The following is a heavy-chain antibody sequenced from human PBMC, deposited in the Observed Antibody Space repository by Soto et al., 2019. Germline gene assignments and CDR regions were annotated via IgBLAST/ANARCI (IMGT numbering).Heavy chain of an antibody. Sequence: PSETLSLTCTVSGGSISSGGYYWSWIRQHPGKGLEWIGYIYYSGSTYYNPSLKSRVTISVDTSKNQFSLKLSSVTAADTAVYYCARVGVPAAIKGIWFDPWGQGTLVTVSS. CDR2: IYYSGST. J-gene: IGHJ5*02. CDR3: ARVGVPAAIKGIWFDP. V-gene: IGHV4-31*03. CDR1: GGSISSGGYY. D-gene: IGHD2-2*01.